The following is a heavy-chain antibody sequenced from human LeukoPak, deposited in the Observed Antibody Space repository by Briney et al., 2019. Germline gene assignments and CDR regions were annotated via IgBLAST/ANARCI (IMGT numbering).Heavy chain of an antibody. V-gene: IGHV1-46*01. D-gene: IGHD3-10*01. CDR2: INPSDGDR. Sequence: ASVKVSCKASGYTFITYKMHWVRQAPGQGLEWVGIINPSDGDRRNAQKFQGRVTMTRDMSTSTVYMELSSLRSEDTAVYYCARDPSGSGSYYYYYGMDVWGQGTTVTVSS. CDR3: ARDPSGSGSYYYYYGMDV. J-gene: IGHJ6*02. CDR1: GYTFITYK.